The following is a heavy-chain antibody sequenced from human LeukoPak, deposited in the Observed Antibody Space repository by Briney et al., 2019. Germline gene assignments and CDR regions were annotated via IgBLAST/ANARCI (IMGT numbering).Heavy chain of an antibody. J-gene: IGHJ4*02. CDR1: GFTFDDYG. CDR3: TTDVIGYGSGSYYPLDY. CDR2: IRSKLYGGTT. Sequence: PGGSLRLSCAASGFTFDDYGLSWVRQAPGKGLEWVGFIRSKLYGGTTEYAASVKGRFAISRDDSKSIAYLQMNSLKTEDTAVYYCTTDVIGYGSGSYYPLDYWGQGTLVTVSS. D-gene: IGHD3-10*01. V-gene: IGHV3-49*04.